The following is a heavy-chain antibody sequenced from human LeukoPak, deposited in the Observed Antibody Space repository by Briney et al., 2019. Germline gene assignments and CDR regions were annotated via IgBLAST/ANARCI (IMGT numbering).Heavy chain of an antibody. CDR3: ARCAAAGTNYYYGMDV. Sequence: GESLKISCKGSGYSFTSYWIGWVRQMPGKGLEWMGIIYPGDSDTRYSPSFQGQVTISADKSVSTAYLQWSSLKASDTAMYYCARCAAAGTNYYYGMDVWGQGTTVTVS. V-gene: IGHV5-51*01. J-gene: IGHJ6*02. CDR2: IYPGDSDT. CDR1: GYSFTSYW. D-gene: IGHD6-13*01.